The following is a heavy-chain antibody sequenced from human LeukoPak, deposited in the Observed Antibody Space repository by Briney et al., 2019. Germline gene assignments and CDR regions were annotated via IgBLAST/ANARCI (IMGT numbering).Heavy chain of an antibody. Sequence: SETLSLTCTVSGGSISSSSYYWGWIRQPPGKGLEWIGNIYYSGSTYYNPSLESRVTISVDTAKNQFSLKLSSVTAADTAVYYCARDRYYYDSSGYVFDYWGQGTLVTVSS. D-gene: IGHD3-22*01. CDR2: IYYSGST. CDR1: GGSISSSSYY. V-gene: IGHV4-39*02. J-gene: IGHJ4*02. CDR3: ARDRYYYDSSGYVFDY.